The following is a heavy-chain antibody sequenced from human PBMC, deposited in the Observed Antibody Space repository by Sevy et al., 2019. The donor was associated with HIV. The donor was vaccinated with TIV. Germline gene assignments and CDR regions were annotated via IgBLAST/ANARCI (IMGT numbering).Heavy chain of an antibody. J-gene: IGHJ5*02. CDR2: MNPNSGNT. Sequence: ASVKVSCKASGYTFTNYDINWVRQATGQGLEWMGWMNPNSGNTGYAQKFQGRVTMTRNTSISTAYMELSSLRSEDTAVYYCARGTVLLGIVVVPAARGWFDPWGQGTLVTVSS. V-gene: IGHV1-8*01. D-gene: IGHD2-2*03. CDR3: ARGTVLLGIVVVPAARGWFDP. CDR1: GYTFTNYD.